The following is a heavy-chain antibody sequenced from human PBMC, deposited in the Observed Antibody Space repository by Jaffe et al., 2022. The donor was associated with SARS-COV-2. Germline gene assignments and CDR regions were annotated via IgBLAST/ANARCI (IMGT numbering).Heavy chain of an antibody. D-gene: IGHD1-26*01. Sequence: EVQLVESGGGLVQPGGSLRLSCAASGFTFSDYWMHWVRQAPGKGLVWVSRIYGDGSSTGYADSVKGRFTISRDNAKNTLYLQVSSLRAEDTAVYYCARGKLSFDSWGQGTLVTVSS. J-gene: IGHJ4*02. CDR1: GFTFSDYW. CDR3: ARGKLSFDS. CDR2: IYGDGSST. V-gene: IGHV3-74*01.